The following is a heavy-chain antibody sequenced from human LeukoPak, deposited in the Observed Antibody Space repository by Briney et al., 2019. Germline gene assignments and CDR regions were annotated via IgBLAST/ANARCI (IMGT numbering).Heavy chain of an antibody. CDR2: IYYSGST. Sequence: SETLSLTCTVSGGSISSSSYYWGWIRQPPGKGLEWIGSIYYSGSTYYNPSLKSRVTISVDTSKNQFSLKLSSVTAADTAVYYCARIQLIMFFGVVIHPTDNWFDPWGQGTLVTVSS. CDR3: ARIQLIMFFGVVIHPTDNWFDP. V-gene: IGHV4-39*01. CDR1: GGSISSSSYY. J-gene: IGHJ5*02. D-gene: IGHD3-3*01.